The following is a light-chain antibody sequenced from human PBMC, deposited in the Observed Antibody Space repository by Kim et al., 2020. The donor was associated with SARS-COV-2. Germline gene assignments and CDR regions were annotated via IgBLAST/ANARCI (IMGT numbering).Light chain of an antibody. CDR1: QGIRND. CDR3: LQHNSFPWT. J-gene: IGKJ1*01. CDR2: VAS. V-gene: IGKV1-17*01. Sequence: DIQMTQSPSSLSASVGDRVTITCRASQGIRNDLAWYQQKPGKAPKRLIYVASTLQSGVPSRFSGSGSGTEFTLTISSLQPEDFATYYCLQHNSFPWTFGQGNKVDIK.